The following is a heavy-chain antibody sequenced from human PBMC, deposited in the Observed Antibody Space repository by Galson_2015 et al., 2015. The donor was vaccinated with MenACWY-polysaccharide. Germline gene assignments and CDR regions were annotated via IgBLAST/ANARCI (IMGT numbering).Heavy chain of an antibody. CDR3: AREDLNCGGDCFST. Sequence: SLRLSCAASGFTFSSYEFNWVRQAPGKGLEGISYIDTSGTSIYYADSVRGRFTISRDNAKSSLYLQMNSLRAEDTALYYCAREDLNCGGDCFSTWGQGTLVTVSS. J-gene: IGHJ5*02. V-gene: IGHV3-48*03. D-gene: IGHD2-21*02. CDR1: GFTFSSYE. CDR2: IDTSGTSI.